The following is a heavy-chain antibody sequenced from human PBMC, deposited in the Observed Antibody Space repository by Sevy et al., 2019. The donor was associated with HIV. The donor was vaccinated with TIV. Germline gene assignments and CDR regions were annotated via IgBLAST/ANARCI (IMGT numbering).Heavy chain of an antibody. V-gene: IGHV4-59*13. J-gene: IGHJ5*02. CDR2: IYYSGST. D-gene: IGHD4-17*01. Sequence: SETLSLTCTVSGASISSDYWSWVRRPPGKGLEWIGYIYYSGSTTYNPSLKSRVTISVDTSKRQFSLKLSSVTAADTAVYYCARVNDDYEGWFDPWGQGTLVTVSS. CDR3: ARVNDDYEGWFDP. CDR1: GASISSDY.